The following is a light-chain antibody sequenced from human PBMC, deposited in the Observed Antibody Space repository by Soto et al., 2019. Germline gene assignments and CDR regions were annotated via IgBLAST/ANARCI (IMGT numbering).Light chain of an antibody. J-gene: IGLJ2*01. Sequence: QSALTQPASVSGSPGQSITISCTGTSSDVGGYNYVSWYQQHPGKAPRLMIYEVSNRPSGVSNRFSGSKSGNTASLTISGLQAGDEADYYCTSYTSSRIVVFGGGTKLTVL. V-gene: IGLV2-14*01. CDR3: TSYTSSRIVV. CDR2: EVS. CDR1: SSDVGGYNY.